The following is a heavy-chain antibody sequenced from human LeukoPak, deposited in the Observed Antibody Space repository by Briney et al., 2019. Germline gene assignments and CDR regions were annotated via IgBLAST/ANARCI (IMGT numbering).Heavy chain of an antibody. CDR2: INTDGSST. CDR1: GITFRSYW. D-gene: IGHD3-22*01. J-gene: IGHJ4*02. CDR3: ARVFWETVNTGYYSDF. V-gene: IGHV3-74*01. Sequence: PGGSLRLSCAASGITFRSYWMHWVRQAPGKGLVWVSRINTDGSSTSYADSVKDRFAISGDNAKNTLYLQMNSLRAEDTAVYYCARVFWETVNTGYYSDFWGPGTLVTVSS.